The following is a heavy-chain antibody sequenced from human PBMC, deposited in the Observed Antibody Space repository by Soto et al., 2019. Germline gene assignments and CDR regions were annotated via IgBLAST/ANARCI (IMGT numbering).Heavy chain of an antibody. V-gene: IGHV1-3*01. CDR2: INAGNGNT. J-gene: IGHJ4*02. CDR3: ARIVSTPAVFDY. Sequence: ASVKVSCKASGYTLTTYGLSWVRQAPGHRLEWMGWINAGNGNTKNSQKFQGRVTITRDTSASTAYMELSSLRSEDTAVYYCARIVSTPAVFDYWGQGTLVTVSS. D-gene: IGHD3-22*01. CDR1: GYTLTTYG.